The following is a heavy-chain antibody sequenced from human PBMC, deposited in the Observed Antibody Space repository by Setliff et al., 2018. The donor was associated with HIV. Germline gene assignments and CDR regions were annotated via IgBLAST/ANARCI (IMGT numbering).Heavy chain of an antibody. Sequence: SETLSLTCAVYGGSFSGYFWDWIRQPPGKGLEWIGSAGSADYGGNAYYNPSLKSRVTISVDTAKKQFSLKLTSLTGADTAVYYCVRVGGGSWLGIHYYYYMDVWGKGITVTVSS. V-gene: IGHV4-34*01. J-gene: IGHJ6*03. CDR1: GGSFSGYF. CDR3: VRVGGGSWLGIHYYYYMDV. CDR2: ADYGGNA. D-gene: IGHD2-15*01.